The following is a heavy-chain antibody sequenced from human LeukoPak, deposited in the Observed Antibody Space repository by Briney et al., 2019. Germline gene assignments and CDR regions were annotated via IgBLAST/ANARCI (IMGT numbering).Heavy chain of an antibody. CDR2: ICSSSSYI. CDR1: GFTFSSYS. CDR3: ARRGYCSSTSCFTRWFDP. J-gene: IGHJ5*02. V-gene: IGHV3-21*01. D-gene: IGHD2-2*01. Sequence: PGGSLRLSCAASGFTFSSYSMNWVRQAPGKGLEWVSSICSSSSYIYYADSVKGRFTISRDNAKNSLYLQMNSLRAEDTAVYYCARRGYCSSTSCFTRWFDPWGQGTLVTVSS.